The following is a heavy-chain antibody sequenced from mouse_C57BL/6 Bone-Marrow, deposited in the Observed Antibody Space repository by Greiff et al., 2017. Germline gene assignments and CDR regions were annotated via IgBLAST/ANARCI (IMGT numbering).Heavy chain of an antibody. Sequence: QVQLQQPGAELVKPGASVKMSCKASGYTFTSYWITWVKQRPGQGLEWIGDIYPGSGSTNYNEKFKSKATLTVDTSSSTAYMQLCSLTSEDAAVYYCAHSSGPLAMDYWGQGTSVTVSS. CDR2: IYPGSGST. CDR1: GYTFTSYW. V-gene: IGHV1-55*01. D-gene: IGHD3-2*02. J-gene: IGHJ4*01. CDR3: AHSSGPLAMDY.